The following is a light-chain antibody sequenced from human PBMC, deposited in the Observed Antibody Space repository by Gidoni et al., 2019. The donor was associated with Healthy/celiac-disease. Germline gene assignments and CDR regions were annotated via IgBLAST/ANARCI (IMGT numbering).Light chain of an antibody. CDR3: CSYAGSSTSRGWV. V-gene: IGLV2-23*02. J-gene: IGLJ3*02. CDR2: EVS. CDR1: SSDVGSYNL. Sequence: QSALTQPASASGPPGQSITISCTGTSSDVGSYNLVSWYQQHPGKAPKLMIYEVSKRPSGVSNRFSGSKSGNTASLTISGLQAEDETDYYCCSYAGSSTSRGWVFGGGTKLTVL.